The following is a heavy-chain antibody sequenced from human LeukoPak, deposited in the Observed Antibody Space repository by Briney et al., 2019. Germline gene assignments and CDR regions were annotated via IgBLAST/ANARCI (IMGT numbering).Heavy chain of an antibody. J-gene: IGHJ6*03. CDR3: ARGRVSSSTWYSTYYYYFYMDV. Sequence: SETLSLTCTVSGGSIDTYYWNWIRQPPGKGLEWIGYVFHTGSTNYNPSLKSRVTISVDTSKNQFSLKLSSVTAADTAVYFCARGRVSSSTWYSTYYYYFYMDVWGKGTTVTVSS. D-gene: IGHD4-11*01. V-gene: IGHV4-59*01. CDR1: GGSIDTYY. CDR2: VFHTGST.